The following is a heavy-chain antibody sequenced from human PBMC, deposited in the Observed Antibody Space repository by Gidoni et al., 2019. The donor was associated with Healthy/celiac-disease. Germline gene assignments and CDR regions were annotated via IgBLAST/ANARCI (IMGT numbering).Heavy chain of an antibody. Sequence: EVQLLESGGGLVQPGGSLRRSCAASGFTLSSYAMGWVRQDPGKGLEWVSGISDSGGSTSYAASVKGRFTTSRDNSKNTLSLQMNSLRVDDTAVDYCAKDWGTVLVVDYFDHWGQGTLVTVSS. CDR3: AKDWGTVLVVDYFDH. V-gene: IGHV3-23*01. CDR1: GFTLSSYA. CDR2: ISDSGGST. D-gene: IGHD2-8*02. J-gene: IGHJ4*02.